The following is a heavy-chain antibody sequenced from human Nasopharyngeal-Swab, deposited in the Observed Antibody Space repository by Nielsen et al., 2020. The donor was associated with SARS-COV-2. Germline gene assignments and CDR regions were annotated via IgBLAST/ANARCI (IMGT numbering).Heavy chain of an antibody. D-gene: IGHD3-22*01. J-gene: IGHJ6*02. CDR3: AREDYYDSSGYPPYYYYGMDV. Sequence: WVRQAPGQGLEWMGIINPSGGSTSYAQKFQGRVTMTRDTSTNTVYMELSSLRSEDTAVYYCAREDYYDSSGYPPYYYYGMDVWGQGTTVTVSS. V-gene: IGHV1-46*01. CDR2: INPSGGST.